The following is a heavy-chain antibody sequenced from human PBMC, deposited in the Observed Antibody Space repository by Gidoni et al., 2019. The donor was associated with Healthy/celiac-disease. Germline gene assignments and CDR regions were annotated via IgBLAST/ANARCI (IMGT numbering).Heavy chain of an antibody. V-gene: IGHV4-59*01. J-gene: IGHJ4*02. D-gene: IGHD3-16*01. Sequence: QVQLQESGPGLAKPSETLSLTCTVSGGSISSYYWSWIRQPPGKGLEWIGYIDYSGSTNYTPSLKSRFTRSVDTSKNQFSLKLSAVTAADTAVYYCARGWGGFDYWGQGTLVTVSS. CDR1: GGSISSYY. CDR3: ARGWGGFDY. CDR2: IDYSGST.